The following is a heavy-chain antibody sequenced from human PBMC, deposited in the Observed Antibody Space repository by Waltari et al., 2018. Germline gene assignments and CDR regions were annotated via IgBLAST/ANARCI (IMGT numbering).Heavy chain of an antibody. V-gene: IGHV3-23*03. CDR2: IYSGGST. Sequence: EVPLLESGGGLVQPGGSLRLSCAASGFTFSSYPLTWVRQAPGKGLEWVSVIYSGGSTYYADSVKGRFTISRDNSKNTLYLQMNSLRAEDTAVYYCAKDSPRGGGYIDYWGQGTLVTVSS. D-gene: IGHD1-26*01. CDR3: AKDSPRGGGYIDY. CDR1: GFTFSSYP. J-gene: IGHJ4*02.